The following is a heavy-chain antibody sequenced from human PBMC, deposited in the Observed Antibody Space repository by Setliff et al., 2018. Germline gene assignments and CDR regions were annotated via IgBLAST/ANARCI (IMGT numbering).Heavy chain of an antibody. CDR2: VYYCGNT. CDR3: ARKGISALSGAFDM. J-gene: IGHJ3*02. D-gene: IGHD1-26*01. Sequence: SETLSLTCTVSGGSISSSSYYRGWIRQPPGKGLEWIGCVYYCGNTYYSPSLKSRVTMSVDTSKNQFSLKLSSVTAADTAVYYCARKGISALSGAFDMWGRGTMIAVSS. CDR1: GGSISSSSYY. V-gene: IGHV4-39*07.